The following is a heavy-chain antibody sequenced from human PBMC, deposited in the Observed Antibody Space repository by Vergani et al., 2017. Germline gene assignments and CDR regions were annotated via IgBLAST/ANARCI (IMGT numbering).Heavy chain of an antibody. D-gene: IGHD4-11*01. Sequence: QVQLQQWGGGLLKPSETLSLTCVVNGGSFTSYHWTWIRQSPGEVLEWVGDIDHTGRPDYTPSLKSRLTMSVDKSRNQFSLTLNSVTATDTAIYFCARVNTETNGHLYYYYYMDVWGQGTAVTVS. J-gene: IGHJ6*03. CDR2: IDHTGRP. CDR1: GGSFTSYH. V-gene: IGHV4-34*01. CDR3: ARVNTETNGHLYYYYYMDV.